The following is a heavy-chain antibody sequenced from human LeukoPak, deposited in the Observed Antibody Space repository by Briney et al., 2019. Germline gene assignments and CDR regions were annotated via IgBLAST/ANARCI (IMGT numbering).Heavy chain of an antibody. CDR2: IYYSGST. D-gene: IGHD6-19*01. V-gene: IGHV4-39*07. CDR1: GGSISSSSYY. J-gene: IGHJ4*02. Sequence: SETLSLTCTVSGGSISSSSYYWGWIRQPPGKGLEWIGSIYYSGSTYYNPSLKSRVTISVDTSKNQFSLKLSSVTAADTAVYYCARDEWGIAVHHVDYWGQGTLVTVSS. CDR3: ARDEWGIAVHHVDY.